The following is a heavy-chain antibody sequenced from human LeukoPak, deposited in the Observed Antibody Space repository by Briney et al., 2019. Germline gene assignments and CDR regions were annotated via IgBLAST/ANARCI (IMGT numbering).Heavy chain of an antibody. D-gene: IGHD5-12*01. CDR1: GFTFSRYA. J-gene: IGHJ4*02. CDR2: IRSAVETT. Sequence: GKSLRLSCAASGFTFSRYALHWVRQAPGKGLEWISGIRSAVETTHYADSVKGRFTISRDNAKITLYLQLNGLRVEDAAVYYCATGYRSAYSWDSWGQGTLVTVSS. CDR3: ATGYRSAYSWDS. V-gene: IGHV3-48*01.